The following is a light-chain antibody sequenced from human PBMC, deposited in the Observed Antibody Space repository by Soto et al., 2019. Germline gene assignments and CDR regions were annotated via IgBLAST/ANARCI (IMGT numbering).Light chain of an antibody. J-gene: IGKJ4*01. CDR1: QSVSSN. Sequence: EIVMTQSPATLSVSPGERATLSCRASQSVSSNLAWYQQKPGQAPRLLIYVTSTRATGIPARFSVSGSGTDFTLTISTLQSEDFAVYYCQQYNKWPLTFVGGTKVEIK. CDR3: QQYNKWPLT. V-gene: IGKV3-15*01. CDR2: VTS.